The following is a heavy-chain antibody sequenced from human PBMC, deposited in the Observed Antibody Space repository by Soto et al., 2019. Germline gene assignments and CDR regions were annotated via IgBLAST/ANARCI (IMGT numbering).Heavy chain of an antibody. J-gene: IGHJ4*02. CDR1: GFTFSSYA. D-gene: IGHD3-3*01. Sequence: EVQLLESGGGLGQSGESLRLSCVASGFTFSSYAISWVRQAPGKGLEWVSAISASGGSTYYADSVKGRFTLSRDNSNNTLYLQITSLKAEDTAVYYCAKAGVRSGYYRHNFDYWGQGTLVTGSS. CDR2: ISASGGST. V-gene: IGHV3-23*01. CDR3: AKAGVRSGYYRHNFDY.